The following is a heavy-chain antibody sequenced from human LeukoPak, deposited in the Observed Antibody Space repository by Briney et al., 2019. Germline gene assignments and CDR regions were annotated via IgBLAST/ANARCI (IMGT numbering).Heavy chain of an antibody. CDR1: GFTFSGYA. V-gene: IGHV3-30*14. CDR3: ARDNPGYCSSTSCYLDP. Sequence: GGSLRLSCAASGFTFSGYAMHWVRQAPGKGLEWVAVTSYDEGNKYYADSVKGRFTISRDNSKNTLYLQMNSLRAEDTAVYYCARDNPGYCSSTSCYLDPWGQGTLVTVSS. J-gene: IGHJ5*02. CDR2: TSYDEGNK. D-gene: IGHD2-2*01.